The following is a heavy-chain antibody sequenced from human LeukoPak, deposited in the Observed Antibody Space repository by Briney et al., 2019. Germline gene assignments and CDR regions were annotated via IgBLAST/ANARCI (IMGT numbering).Heavy chain of an antibody. D-gene: IGHD3-10*01. CDR3: AKAPLAYRTSGSYACGMDV. Sequence: GRSLRLSCEASGFTFTTYGMHWVRQAPGEGLEWMAVISSEGSNYYYADTVRGRFTISRDNSKNTLYMQMNSLRVEDTAVYYCAKAPLAYRTSGSYACGMDVWGQGTTVTVSS. CDR1: GFTFTTYG. J-gene: IGHJ6*02. CDR2: ISSEGSNY. V-gene: IGHV3-30*18.